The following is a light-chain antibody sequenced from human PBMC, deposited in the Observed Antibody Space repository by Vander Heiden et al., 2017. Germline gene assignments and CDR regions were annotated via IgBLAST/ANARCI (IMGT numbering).Light chain of an antibody. CDR3: QQSYRNPPWT. CDR2: AAS. V-gene: IGKV1-39*01. J-gene: IGKJ4*01. Sequence: DIQMTQSPSSLSASVGDRVTITCRASQSISSYLNWYQQKPGKAPKLLIYAASRLQSGVPSRFSGSGYGTDFTLTISRRQPEDFATYYCQQSYRNPPWTFGGGTKVEIK. CDR1: QSISSY.